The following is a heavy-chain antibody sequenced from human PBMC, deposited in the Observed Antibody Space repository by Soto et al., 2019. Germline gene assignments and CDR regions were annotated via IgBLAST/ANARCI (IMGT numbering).Heavy chain of an antibody. Sequence: ASVPVSGNAAGFSLTGYYFHWIRAAPGQGLEWLRWINTNTGRTTHTQKLQSRYTLTWDTSIHTAYMELSSLRPDDTAMYYCARERYQVLSDGMDVWGQGTSVTV. D-gene: IGHD3-16*01. CDR3: ARERYQVLSDGMDV. CDR1: GFSLTGYY. J-gene: IGHJ6*02. CDR2: INTNTGRT. V-gene: IGHV1-2*02.